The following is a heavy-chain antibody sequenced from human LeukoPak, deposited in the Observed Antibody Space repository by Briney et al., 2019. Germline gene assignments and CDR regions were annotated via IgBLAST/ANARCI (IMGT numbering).Heavy chain of an antibody. CDR1: SGTMSSCY. D-gene: IGHD3-9*01. J-gene: IGHJ4*02. CDR2: IHYSGCT. CDR3: ARGGDFDWLHGFAH. Sequence: SQSLSLIYTVWSGTMSSCYRRWIREPPAKALEGIGYIHYSGCTRFNPSLTGRVTLYVDTFKNQFSLKLSSVAAADTAMYYCARGGDFDWLHGFAHWGRGPVVSVST. V-gene: IGHV4-59*01.